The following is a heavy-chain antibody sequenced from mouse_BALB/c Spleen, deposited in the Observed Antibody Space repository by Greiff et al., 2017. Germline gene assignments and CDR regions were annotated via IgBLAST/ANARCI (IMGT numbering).Heavy chain of an antibody. CDR3: ARSTIYYGNYYYAMDY. CDR2: INPGSGGT. CDR1: GYAFTNYL. J-gene: IGHJ4*01. Sequence: VKLLESGAELVRPGTSVKVSCKASGYAFTNYLIEWVKQRPGQGLEWIGVINPGSGGTNYNEKFKGKATLTADKSSSTAYMQLSSLTSDDSAVYFCARSTIYYGNYYYAMDYWGQGTSVTVSS. V-gene: IGHV1-54*01. D-gene: IGHD2-1*01.